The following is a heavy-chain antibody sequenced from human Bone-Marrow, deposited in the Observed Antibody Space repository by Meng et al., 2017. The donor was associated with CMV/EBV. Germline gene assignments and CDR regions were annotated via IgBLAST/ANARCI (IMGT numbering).Heavy chain of an antibody. CDR2: INPNSGGT. Sequence: ASVKVSCKASGYTFTGYYMHWVRQAPGQGLEWMGWINPNSGGTNYAQKFQGRVTMTRDTSISTAYMELSRLRSDDTAVYYCAGPYCSSTSCYSTVRYWVQGTLVTVSS. CDR3: AGPYCSSTSCYSTVRY. CDR1: GYTFTGYY. J-gene: IGHJ4*02. D-gene: IGHD2-2*01. V-gene: IGHV1-2*02.